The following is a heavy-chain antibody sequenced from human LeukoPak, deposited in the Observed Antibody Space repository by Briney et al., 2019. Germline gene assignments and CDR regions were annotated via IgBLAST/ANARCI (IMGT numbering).Heavy chain of an antibody. D-gene: IGHD5-24*01. CDR3: AREEEMATIGDY. CDR2: IGAYNGNT. V-gene: IGHV1-18*01. CDR1: GYTFTSYG. J-gene: IGHJ4*02. Sequence: ASVKVSCKASGYTFTSYGISWVRQAPGQGLEWMGWIGAYNGNTNYAQKLQGRVTMTTDTSTSTAYMELRSLRSDDTAVYYCAREEEMATIGDYWGQGTLVTVSS.